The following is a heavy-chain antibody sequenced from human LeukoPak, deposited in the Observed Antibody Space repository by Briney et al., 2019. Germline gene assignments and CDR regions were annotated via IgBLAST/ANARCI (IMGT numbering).Heavy chain of an antibody. J-gene: IGHJ4*02. CDR2: IYYSGNT. Sequence: PSETLSLTCTVSGGSVSGYYWSWIRQPPGKGLEWIGYIYYSGNTNYNPSLKSRLIMSLDTSKNHFSLKLNSVTAADTAVYYCARHKDSGDYPLDYWGQGILVSVSS. CDR1: GGSVSGYY. D-gene: IGHD4-17*01. CDR3: ARHKDSGDYPLDY. V-gene: IGHV4-59*02.